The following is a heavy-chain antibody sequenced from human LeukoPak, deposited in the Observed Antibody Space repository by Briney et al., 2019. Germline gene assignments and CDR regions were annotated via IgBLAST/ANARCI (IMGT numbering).Heavy chain of an antibody. D-gene: IGHD6-19*01. J-gene: IGHJ4*02. CDR2: IFYSVSN. Sequence: SETLSLTCDVSDVSISSSSYYWGWIRQPPGKGLEWFGSIFYSVSNYYNPSLKSRVTISVDTSKKQFSLKLSSVTAADTAVYYCARGRSDQRYSSGWSVIDYWGQGTLVTVSS. V-gene: IGHV4-39*01. CDR1: DVSISSSSYY. CDR3: ARGRSDQRYSSGWSVIDY.